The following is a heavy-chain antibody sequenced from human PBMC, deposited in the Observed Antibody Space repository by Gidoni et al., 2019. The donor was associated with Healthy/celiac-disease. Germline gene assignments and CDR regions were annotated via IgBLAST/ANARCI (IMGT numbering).Heavy chain of an antibody. CDR1: GFTFGAYA. V-gene: IGHV3-49*05. Sequence: EVQLVESGGGLVKPGRSLRLSCTASGFTFGAYAMRWFRQAPGKGLEWVGFIRSKAYGGTTEYAASVKGRFTISRDDSKSIAYLQMNSLKTEDTAVYYCTRETITFGVHWVDYWGQGTLVTVSS. CDR2: IRSKAYGGTT. CDR3: TRETITFGVHWVDY. J-gene: IGHJ4*02. D-gene: IGHD3-16*01.